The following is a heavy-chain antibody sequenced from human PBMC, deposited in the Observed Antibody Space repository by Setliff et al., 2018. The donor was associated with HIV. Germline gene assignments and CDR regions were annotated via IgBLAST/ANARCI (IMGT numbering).Heavy chain of an antibody. V-gene: IGHV1-69-2*01. CDR1: GYTFTDYY. D-gene: IGHD6-19*01. CDR3: AADRADFIPVASFDR. J-gene: IGHJ4*02. CDR2: VDPDDGKT. Sequence: AASVKVSCKASGYTFTDYYIHWVQQAPGKGLEWMGRVDPDDGKTICAEKFQGRVTITSDKSTDTAYMELSSLRSDDTAVYYCAADRADFIPVASFDRWGQGTLVTVSS.